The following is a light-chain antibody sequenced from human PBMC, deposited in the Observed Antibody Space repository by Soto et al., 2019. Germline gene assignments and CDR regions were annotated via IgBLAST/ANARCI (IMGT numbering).Light chain of an antibody. CDR2: GAS. V-gene: IGKV3-20*01. J-gene: IGKJ2*01. CDR1: QSVSSSY. Sequence: EIVLTQSPGTLSLSPGERATLSCRASQSVSSSYLAWYQQKPGQAPRLLIYGASSRATGIPDRFSGSGSGTDFTLTISRLEAEDFAVYYCQQYDTSPVTFGQGTKLEI. CDR3: QQYDTSPVT.